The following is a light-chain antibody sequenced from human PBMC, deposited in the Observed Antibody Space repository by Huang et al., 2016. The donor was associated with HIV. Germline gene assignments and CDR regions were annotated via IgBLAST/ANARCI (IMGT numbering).Light chain of an antibody. CDR3: QQRTNRPQT. Sequence: EIVLTQSPAPLSLSPGERATLSCRASQSVSSYFAWYQQKPGQAPSLLLYGASHRATGLPTRFSGSGSGTDFTLTISSLEPEDFAIYYCQQRTNRPQTFGQGTKVEIK. CDR1: QSVSSY. J-gene: IGKJ1*01. CDR2: GAS. V-gene: IGKV3-11*01.